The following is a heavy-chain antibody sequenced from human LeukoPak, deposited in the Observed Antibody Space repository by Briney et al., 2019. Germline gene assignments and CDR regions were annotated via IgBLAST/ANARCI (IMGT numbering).Heavy chain of an antibody. J-gene: IGHJ4*02. V-gene: IGHV3-23*01. Sequence: GGSLRLXCAASGFTFSSYAMSWVRQAPGKGLEWVSAISGSGGSTYYADSVKGRFTISRDNSKNTLYLQMNSLRAEDTAVYYCAKVEQRFPYFDYWGQGTLVTVSS. CDR3: AKVEQRFPYFDY. CDR2: ISGSGGST. D-gene: IGHD1/OR15-1a*01. CDR1: GFTFSSYA.